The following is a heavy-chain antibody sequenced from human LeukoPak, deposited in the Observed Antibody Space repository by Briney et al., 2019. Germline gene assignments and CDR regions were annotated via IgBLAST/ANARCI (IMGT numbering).Heavy chain of an antibody. CDR2: INHSGST. CDR1: GGSISGYY. Sequence: SETLSLTCSVSGGSISGYYWSWIRQPPGKGLEWIGEINHSGSTNYNPSLKSRVTISVDTSKNQFSLKLSSVTAADTAVYYCARLGPYCSSTSCYPGDYWGQGTLVTVSS. V-gene: IGHV4-34*01. CDR3: ARLGPYCSSTSCYPGDY. D-gene: IGHD2-2*01. J-gene: IGHJ4*02.